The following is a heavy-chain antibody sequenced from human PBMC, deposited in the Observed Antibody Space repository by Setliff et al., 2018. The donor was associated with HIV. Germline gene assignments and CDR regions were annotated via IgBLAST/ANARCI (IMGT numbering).Heavy chain of an antibody. CDR3: AREFGAGIRQIVAGEFYYMDV. Sequence: ASVKVSCKASGYTFTAYYLHWVRQAPGQGLEWMGRINPNNGDTNYAQKFQGRVTMTRDTSISTAYMELSRLRSDDTAVYYCAREFGAGIRQIVAGEFYYMDVWAKGPRSPSP. V-gene: IGHV1-2*06. J-gene: IGHJ6*03. CDR2: INPNNGDT. D-gene: IGHD5-12*01. CDR1: GYTFTAYY.